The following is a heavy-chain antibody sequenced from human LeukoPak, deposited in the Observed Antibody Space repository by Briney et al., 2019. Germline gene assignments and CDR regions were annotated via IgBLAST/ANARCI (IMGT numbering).Heavy chain of an antibody. D-gene: IGHD2-15*01. V-gene: IGHV3-21*01. CDR2: ISSSSSYI. CDR3: AREQGVILNYMDV. CDR1: GFTFSSYS. J-gene: IGHJ6*03. Sequence: PGGSLRLSCAASGFTFSSYSMNWVRQAPGKGLEWVSSISSSSSYIYYADSVKGRFTISRDNAKNSLYLQMNSLRAEDTAVYYCAREQGVILNYMDVWGKGTTVTVSS.